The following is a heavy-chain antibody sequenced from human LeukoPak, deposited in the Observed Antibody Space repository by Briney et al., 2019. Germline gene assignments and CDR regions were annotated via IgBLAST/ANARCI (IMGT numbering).Heavy chain of an antibody. CDR1: GGSISSYY. CDR3: ARQNYDSSSDAFDI. Sequence: SETLSLTCTVSGGSISSYYWSWIRQPPGKGLEWIGYIYYSGSTNYNPSLKSRVTISVDTSRNQFSLKRRSVTAADTAVYYCARQNYDSSSDAFDIWGQGTMVTVSS. D-gene: IGHD3-22*01. CDR2: IYYSGST. J-gene: IGHJ3*02. V-gene: IGHV4-59*01.